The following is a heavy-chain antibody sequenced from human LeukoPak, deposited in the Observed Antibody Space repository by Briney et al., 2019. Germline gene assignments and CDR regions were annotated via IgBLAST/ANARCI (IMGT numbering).Heavy chain of an antibody. Sequence: GGSLRLSCAGSGFTFSNYGLSWVRHAPGKGLEWVPTISFSGDNTHYADSVKGRFTISRDNFKNTVYLQMSSLRAEDAAIYYCARDSGGTFLFDSWGQGTLVTVAS. CDR2: ISFSGDNT. J-gene: IGHJ4*02. CDR3: ARDSGGTFLFDS. CDR1: GFTFSNYG. D-gene: IGHD1-26*01. V-gene: IGHV3-23*01.